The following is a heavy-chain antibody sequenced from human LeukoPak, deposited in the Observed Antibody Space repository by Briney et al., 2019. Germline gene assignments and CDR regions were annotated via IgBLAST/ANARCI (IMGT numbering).Heavy chain of an antibody. J-gene: IGHJ4*02. CDR1: GFTFSSYA. V-gene: IGHV3-23*01. CDR3: AKQRSEVPTAAANY. CDR2: ISGPGDTT. D-gene: IGHD2-2*01. Sequence: GGSLRLSCATSGFTFSSYAMSWVPQAPGRGREWVSGISGPGDTTYYAESVKGRFTISRDNSKNTLFLQMNSLRADDTAVYYCAKQRSEVPTAAANYWGRGTLVTVSS.